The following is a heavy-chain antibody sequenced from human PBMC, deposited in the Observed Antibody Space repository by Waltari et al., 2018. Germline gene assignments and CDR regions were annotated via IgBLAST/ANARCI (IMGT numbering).Heavy chain of an antibody. CDR3: ARGGDTAMVYDAFDI. CDR1: GGTFSSYT. CDR2: IIPILGIA. J-gene: IGHJ3*02. D-gene: IGHD5-18*01. Sequence: QVQLVQSGAEVKKTGSSVKVSCKASGGTFSSYTISWVRQAPGQGLEWMGRIIPILGIANYAQKFQGRVTITADKSTSTAYMELSSLRSEDTAVYYCARGGDTAMVYDAFDIWGQGTMVTVSS. V-gene: IGHV1-69*02.